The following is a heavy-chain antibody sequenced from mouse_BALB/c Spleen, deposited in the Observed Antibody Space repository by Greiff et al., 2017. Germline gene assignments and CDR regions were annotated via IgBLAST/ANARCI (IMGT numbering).Heavy chain of an antibody. V-gene: IGHV3-2*02. D-gene: IGHD2-2*01. CDR2: ISYSGST. CDR3: AREMVTKGAWFAY. CDR1: GYSITSDYA. J-gene: IGHJ3*01. Sequence: DVQLQESGPGLVKPSQSLSLTCTVTGYSITSDYAWNWIRQFPGNKLEWMGYISYSGSTSYNPSLKSRISITRDTSKNQFFLQLNSVTTEDTATYYCAREMVTKGAWFAYWGQGTLVTVSA.